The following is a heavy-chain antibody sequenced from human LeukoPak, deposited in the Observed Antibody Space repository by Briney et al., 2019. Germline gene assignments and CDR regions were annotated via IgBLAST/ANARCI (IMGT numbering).Heavy chain of an antibody. V-gene: IGHV4-4*09. CDR1: GASLSSYY. CDR2: IYTSGST. J-gene: IGHJ3*02. Sequence: PSETLSLTCSVSGASLSSYYWSWIRRPPGKELEWIGYIYTSGSTNYNPSLESRVTISVDTSKNQFSLDLSSVTAADTAVYYCARQKCTSTSCLTKNAFDIWGQGTMVTVSS. CDR3: ARQKCTSTSCLTKNAFDI. D-gene: IGHD2-2*01.